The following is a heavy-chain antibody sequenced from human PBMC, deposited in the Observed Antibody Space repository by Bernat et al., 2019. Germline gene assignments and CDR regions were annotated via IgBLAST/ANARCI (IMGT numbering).Heavy chain of an antibody. J-gene: IGHJ6*03. CDR1: GFTFSDYY. CDR2: ISSSSSYT. CDR3: ARVGRGSSWSNYYYYMDV. V-gene: IGHV3-11*06. D-gene: IGHD6-13*01. Sequence: QVQLVESGGGLVKPGGSLRLSCAASGFTFSDYYMSWIRQAPGKGLEWVSYISSSSSYTNYADSVKGRFTISRDNAKNLLYLQMNSLRAEDTAVYYCARVGRGSSWSNYYYYMDVWGKGTEVTVSS.